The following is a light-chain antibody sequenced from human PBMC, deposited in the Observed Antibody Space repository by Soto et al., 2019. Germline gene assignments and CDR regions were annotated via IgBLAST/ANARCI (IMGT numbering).Light chain of an antibody. CDR3: QQYNNWPRAT. Sequence: EIVMTQSPATLSVSPGERATLSCRASQSISDNLAWYQQKPGQAPRLLIFRVSTRATGFPARFSGSGSGTEFNLTISSLQSEDFAIYYCQQYNNWPRATFGGGTRWIS. CDR1: QSISDN. V-gene: IGKV3-15*01. CDR2: RVS. J-gene: IGKJ4*01.